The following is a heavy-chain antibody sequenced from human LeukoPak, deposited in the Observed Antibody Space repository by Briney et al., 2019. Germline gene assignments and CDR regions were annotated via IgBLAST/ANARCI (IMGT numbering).Heavy chain of an antibody. D-gene: IGHD1-26*01. CDR2: ILPFVDIT. J-gene: IGHJ4*02. Sequence: GASVKVSCKAAGGTFNIYAFSWVRQAPGQGLEWMGRILPFVDITNYAQRFQGRLTITADKATSTASMELSSLNSEDTAFYYCARCKMRPSVREYFDSWGQGTLVTVSS. CDR1: GGTFNIYA. V-gene: IGHV1-69*04. CDR3: ARCKMRPSVREYFDS.